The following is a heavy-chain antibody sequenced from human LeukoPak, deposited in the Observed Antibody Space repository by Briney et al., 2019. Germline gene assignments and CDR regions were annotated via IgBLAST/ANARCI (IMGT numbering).Heavy chain of an antibody. J-gene: IGHJ6*03. Sequence: PSETLSLTCTVSAGSISIDYWSWIRQAPGKGLEYIGYTAYSGSTNYNPSLKSRVTFSLDTSKNHFSLKLSPVTAADTAVYYCARNGYSGYDLEFRYYYYYMDVWGKGTTVTVSS. D-gene: IGHD5-12*01. CDR1: AGSISIDY. CDR2: TAYSGST. V-gene: IGHV4-59*01. CDR3: ARNGYSGYDLEFRYYYYYMDV.